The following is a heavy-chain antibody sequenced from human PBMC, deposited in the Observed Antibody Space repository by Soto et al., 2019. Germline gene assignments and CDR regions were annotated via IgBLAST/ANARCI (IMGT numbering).Heavy chain of an antibody. J-gene: IGHJ4*02. D-gene: IGHD6-19*01. CDR3: AKPLYSSGWSKFDY. CDR2: ISGSGGST. V-gene: IGHV3-23*01. Sequence: EVQLLESGGGLVQPGGSLRLSCAASGFTFSSYAMSWVHQAPGKGLEWVSGISGSGGSTYYADSVNGRFTISRDNSKNTLYLQMNSLRAEDTAVYYCAKPLYSSGWSKFDYWGQGTLVTVSS. CDR1: GFTFSSYA.